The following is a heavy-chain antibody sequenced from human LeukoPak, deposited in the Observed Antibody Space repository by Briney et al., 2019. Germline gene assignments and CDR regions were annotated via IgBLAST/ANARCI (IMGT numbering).Heavy chain of an antibody. Sequence: ASVKVSCKASGYSFTGYYIYWVRQAPGQGLEWMGWINPNSGGTNYAQKFQGRVTMTRDTSISTAYMELSRLRSDDTAVYYCATGFSKASSSWQFDYWGQGTLVTVSS. V-gene: IGHV1-2*02. CDR3: ATGFSKASSSWQFDY. CDR2: INPNSGGT. D-gene: IGHD6-13*01. J-gene: IGHJ4*02. CDR1: GYSFTGYY.